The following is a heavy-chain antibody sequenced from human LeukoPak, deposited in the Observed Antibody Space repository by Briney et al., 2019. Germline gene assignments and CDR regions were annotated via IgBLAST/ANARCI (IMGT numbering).Heavy chain of an antibody. CDR2: INWNGGST. CDR3: ARALTYCSSTSCGPGYFDY. CDR1: GFTFDDYG. Sequence: GGSLRLSCAASGFTFDDYGMSWVRHAPGKGLEWVSGINWNGGSTGYADSVKGRFTISRDNAKNSLYLQMNSLRAEDTALYYCARALTYCSSTSCGPGYFDYWGQGTLVTVSS. D-gene: IGHD2-2*01. V-gene: IGHV3-20*04. J-gene: IGHJ4*02.